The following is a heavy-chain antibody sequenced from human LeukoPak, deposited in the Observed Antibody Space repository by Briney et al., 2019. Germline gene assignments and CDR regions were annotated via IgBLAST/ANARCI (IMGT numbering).Heavy chain of an antibody. V-gene: IGHV5-51*01. J-gene: IGHJ6*02. CDR2: INPGDSDT. CDR1: GYSFTSYW. Sequence: KHGKPLKISSKASGYSFTSYWIGWVRPLPGKGLEWMGIINPGDSDTRYSPSFLGQVTISADKSISTAYLQWSSLKASDTAMYYCARLGGGSYYYGMDVWGQGTTVTVSS. D-gene: IGHD3-16*01. CDR3: ARLGGGSYYYGMDV.